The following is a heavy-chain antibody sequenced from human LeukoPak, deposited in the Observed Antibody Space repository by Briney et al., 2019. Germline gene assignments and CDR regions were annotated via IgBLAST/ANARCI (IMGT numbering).Heavy chain of an antibody. Sequence: ASVKVSCKASGYTFTGYYMHWVRQAPGQGLEWMGRINPNSGGTNYAQKFQGRVAMTRDTSASTAYMELSSLRSEDTAVYYCARDREGYDFWSGYHPENWFDPWGQGTLVTVSS. CDR1: GYTFTGYY. CDR3: ARDREGYDFWSGYHPENWFDP. V-gene: IGHV1-2*06. J-gene: IGHJ5*02. D-gene: IGHD3-3*01. CDR2: INPNSGGT.